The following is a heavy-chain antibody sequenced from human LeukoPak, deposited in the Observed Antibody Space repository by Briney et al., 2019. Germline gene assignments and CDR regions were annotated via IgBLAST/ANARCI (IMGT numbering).Heavy chain of an antibody. D-gene: IGHD3-10*01. J-gene: IGHJ6*02. V-gene: IGHV3-53*04. CDR1: GFTVSSNY. CDR2: IYSGGST. CDR3: ARARTVRGNYGMDV. Sequence: TGGSLGLSCAASGFTVSSNYMSWVRQAPGKGLEWVSVIYSGGSTYYADSVKGRFTISRHNSKNTLYLQMNSLRAEDTAVYYCARARTVRGNYGMDVWGQGTTVTVSS.